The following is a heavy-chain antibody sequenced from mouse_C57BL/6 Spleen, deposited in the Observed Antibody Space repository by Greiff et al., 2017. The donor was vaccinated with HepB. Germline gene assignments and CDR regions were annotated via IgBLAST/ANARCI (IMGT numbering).Heavy chain of an antibody. V-gene: IGHV1-69*01. D-gene: IGHD2-1*01. CDR2: IDPSDSYT. J-gene: IGHJ3*01. Sequence: QVQLQQPGAELVMPGASVKLSCKASGYTFTSYWMHWVKQRPGQGLEWIGEIDPSDSYTNYNQKFKGKSTLTVDKSSSTAYMQLSSLTSEDSAVYYGARYGGYGNSAWFAYWGQGTLVTVSA. CDR3: ARYGGYGNSAWFAY. CDR1: GYTFTSYW.